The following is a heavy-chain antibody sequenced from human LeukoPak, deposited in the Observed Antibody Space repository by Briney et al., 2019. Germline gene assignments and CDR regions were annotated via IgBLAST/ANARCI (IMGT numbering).Heavy chain of an antibody. CDR1: GFTFSNYA. CDR2: ISGGGVTT. V-gene: IGHV3-23*01. J-gene: IGHJ4*02. CDR3: AKGRGDCTGISCPTPFDY. D-gene: IGHD2-2*01. Sequence: GGSLRLSCAASGFTFSNYAMSWVRQAPGKGLEWVSTISGGGVTTYYADSAKGRFTISRDNSKNTLYLQMNSLRAEDTAVYYCAKGRGDCTGISCPTPFDYWGQGTLVTVSS.